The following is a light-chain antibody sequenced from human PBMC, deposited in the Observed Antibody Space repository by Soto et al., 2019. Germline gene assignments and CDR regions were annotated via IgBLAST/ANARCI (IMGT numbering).Light chain of an antibody. Sequence: QSALTQPRSVSGSPGQSVTTSCTGTNSDVGAYNYVSWYQQHPGKAPKLMLYDVSRRPSGVPDRFSGSKSGNTASLTISGLQAEDEADYYCCSYTSSSTYVFGTGTKLTVL. CDR2: DVS. CDR3: CSYTSSSTYV. CDR1: NSDVGAYNY. V-gene: IGLV2-11*01. J-gene: IGLJ1*01.